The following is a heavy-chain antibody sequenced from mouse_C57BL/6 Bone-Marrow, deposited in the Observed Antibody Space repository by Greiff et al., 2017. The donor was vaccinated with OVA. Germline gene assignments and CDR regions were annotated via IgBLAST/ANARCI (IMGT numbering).Heavy chain of an antibody. CDR3: AREGVYYGSSYDY. J-gene: IGHJ2*01. CDR1: GYTFTSYW. Sequence: VQLQQPGAELVRPGSSVKLSCKASGYTFTSYWMDWVKQRPGQGLEWIGNIYPSDSETHYNQKFKDKATLTVDKSSSTAYMQLSSLTSEDSAVYYCAREGVYYGSSYDYWGQGTTLTVSS. D-gene: IGHD1-1*01. CDR2: IYPSDSET. V-gene: IGHV1-61*01.